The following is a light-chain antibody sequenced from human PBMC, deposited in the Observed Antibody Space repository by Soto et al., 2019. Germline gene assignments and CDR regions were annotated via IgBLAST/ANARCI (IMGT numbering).Light chain of an antibody. CDR3: QQYGSPPPYT. J-gene: IGKJ2*01. CDR1: QSVTSNK. Sequence: ENVLTQSPVTLSLSPGERATLSCRASQSVTSNKVAWCQQKPGQAPRLLIRAASSRATGIPDRFSGSGSATDCTLTISRLEPEDFAVYYCQQYGSPPPYTFGQGTKLEIK. CDR2: AAS. V-gene: IGKV3-20*01.